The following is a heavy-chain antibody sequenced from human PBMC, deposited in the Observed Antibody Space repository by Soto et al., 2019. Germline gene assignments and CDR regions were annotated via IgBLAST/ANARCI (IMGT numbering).Heavy chain of an antibody. V-gene: IGHV4-59*01. D-gene: IGHD5-12*01. CDR3: ARFTYKSGFNWFDP. J-gene: IGHJ5*02. CDR2: IYHIGST. Sequence: SETLSLTCTVSGAPINSDYWSWIRQSPWKGLEWIGYIYHIGSTDYNPSLKSRVTISIDKSKNQFSLNLRSVTAADTAVYFCARFTYKSGFNWFDPWGQGTQVTVSS. CDR1: GAPINSDY.